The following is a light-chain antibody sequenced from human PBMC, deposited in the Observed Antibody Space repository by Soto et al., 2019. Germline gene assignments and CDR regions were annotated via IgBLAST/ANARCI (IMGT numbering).Light chain of an antibody. CDR3: CSYAATNTFV. V-gene: IGLV2-11*01. CDR1: SSDIGDYSY. Sequence: QSALTQPRSVSGSPGQSVTVSCSGTSSDIGDYSYVSWYQQHPGKAPQLLIYDVNKRPSGVPDRFSGSKSGNTASLTISGLHAEDEADYHCCSYAATNTFVFGTGTKLTVL. CDR2: DVN. J-gene: IGLJ1*01.